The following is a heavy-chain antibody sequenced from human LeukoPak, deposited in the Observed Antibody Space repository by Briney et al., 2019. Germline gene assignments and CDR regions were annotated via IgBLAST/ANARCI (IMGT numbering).Heavy chain of an antibody. CDR2: IYYSGST. CDR3: ASGGMIVVATDAFDI. Sequence: SETLSLTCTVSGGSISSYYWSWIRQPPGKGLEWIGYIYYSGSTNYNPSLKSRVTISVDTSKNQFSLKLSSVTAADTAVYYCASGGMIVVATDAFDIWGQGTMVTVSS. CDR1: GGSISSYY. J-gene: IGHJ3*02. D-gene: IGHD3-22*01. V-gene: IGHV4-59*08.